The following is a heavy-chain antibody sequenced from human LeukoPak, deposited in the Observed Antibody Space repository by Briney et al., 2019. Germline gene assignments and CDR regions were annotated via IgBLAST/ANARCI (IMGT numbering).Heavy chain of an antibody. D-gene: IGHD3-22*01. J-gene: IGHJ4*02. CDR3: GGNYYDSRRYYFDY. CDR1: GFTFSSYA. CDR2: ISGSGGST. Sequence: GGSLRLSCAASGFTFSSYAMSWVRQAPGKGLEWVSAISGSGGSTYYADSVKGRFTISRDNSKNTLYLQMNSLRAKDTSVYYCGGNYYDSRRYYFDYWGQGTLVTVSS. V-gene: IGHV3-23*01.